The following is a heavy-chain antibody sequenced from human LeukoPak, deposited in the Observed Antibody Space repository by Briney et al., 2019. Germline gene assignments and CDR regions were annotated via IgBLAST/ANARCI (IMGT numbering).Heavy chain of an antibody. CDR1: GYTFTAYY. V-gene: IGHV1-2*02. CDR3: ARGYNWNYFDY. D-gene: IGHD1-20*01. CDR2: INPNSGGT. J-gene: IGHJ4*02. Sequence: ASVKVSCKASGYTFTAYYIHWVRQAPGQGLEWMGWINPNSGGTHYAQRFQGRVTMTGDTSISTAYMDLSRLRSDATAVYYCARGYNWNYFDYWGQGTLVTVSS.